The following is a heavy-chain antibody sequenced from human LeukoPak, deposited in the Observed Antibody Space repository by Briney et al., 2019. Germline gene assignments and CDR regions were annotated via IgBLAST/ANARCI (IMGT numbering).Heavy chain of an antibody. J-gene: IGHJ5*02. D-gene: IGHD1-14*01. Sequence: AGGSLRLSCAASGFTFSDYYMSWIRQAPGKGLEWVSYISSSSSYTNYADSVKGRFTISRGNAKNSLYLQVNSLRAEDTAVYYCATAEDLSDPWGQGTLVTVSS. CDR2: ISSSSSYT. V-gene: IGHV3-11*06. CDR3: ATAEDLSDP. CDR1: GFTFSDYY.